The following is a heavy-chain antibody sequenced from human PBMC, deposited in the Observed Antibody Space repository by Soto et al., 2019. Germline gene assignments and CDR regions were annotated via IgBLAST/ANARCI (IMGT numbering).Heavy chain of an antibody. CDR2: IIPIFGTA. V-gene: IGHV1-69*01. CDR3: AIGRSLDIVVVVAATSAEYFQH. J-gene: IGHJ1*01. D-gene: IGHD2-15*01. CDR1: EGTFSSYA. Sequence: QVQLVQSGAEVKKPGSSVKVSCKASEGTFSSYAISWVRQAPGQGLEWMGGIIPIFGTANYAQKFQGRVTITADESTSTAYMELSSLRSEDTAVYYCAIGRSLDIVVVVAATSAEYFQHWGQGTLVTVSS.